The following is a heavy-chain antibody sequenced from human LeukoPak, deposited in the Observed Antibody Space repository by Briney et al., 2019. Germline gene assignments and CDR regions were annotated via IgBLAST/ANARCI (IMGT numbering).Heavy chain of an antibody. CDR3: ARTTIFGVVRNANYYMDV. CDR1: GYTFTSYA. J-gene: IGHJ6*03. D-gene: IGHD3-3*01. CDR2: INPNSGGT. V-gene: IGHV1-2*02. Sequence: GASVKVSCKASGYTFTSYAMHWVRQAPGQGLEWMGWINPNSGGTNYAQKFQGRVTMTRDTSISTAYMELSRLRSDDTAVYYCARTTIFGVVRNANYYMDVWGKGTTVTVSS.